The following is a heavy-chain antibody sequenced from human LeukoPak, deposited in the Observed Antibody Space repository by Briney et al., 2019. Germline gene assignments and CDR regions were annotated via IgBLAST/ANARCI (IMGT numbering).Heavy chain of an antibody. CDR3: ARDLFQLPDY. Sequence: GGSLRLSCAASGFTFISYGMHWVRQAPGKGLEWVAVIWYDGSNKYYADSVKGRFTISRDNSKNTLYLQMNSLRAEDTAVYYCARDLFQLPDYWGQATLVTVSS. CDR1: GFTFISYG. J-gene: IGHJ4*02. V-gene: IGHV3-33*01. CDR2: IWYDGSNK.